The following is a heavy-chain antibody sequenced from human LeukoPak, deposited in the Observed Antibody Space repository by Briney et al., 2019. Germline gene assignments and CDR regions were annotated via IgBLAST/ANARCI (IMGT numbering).Heavy chain of an antibody. CDR2: VKSKTDGGTT. Sequence: GGSLRLSCAASGFTFSNAWMTWVRQAPGKGLEWVGRVKSKTDGGTTDYAAPVKGRFTTSRDDSKNTLDLQMNSLKTEDTAVYYCSTVVTIFGVIYSAWGQGTLVTASS. D-gene: IGHD3-3*01. V-gene: IGHV3-15*01. CDR3: STVVTIFGVIYSA. CDR1: GFTFSNAW. J-gene: IGHJ4*02.